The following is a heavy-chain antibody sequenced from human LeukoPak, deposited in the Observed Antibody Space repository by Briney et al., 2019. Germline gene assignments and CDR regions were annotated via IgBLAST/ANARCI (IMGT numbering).Heavy chain of an antibody. V-gene: IGHV3-23*01. CDR3: ANQGVPDPRGVNWFHP. J-gene: IGHJ5*02. CDR2: ISGSGGST. CDR1: GLTFSSYA. D-gene: IGHD2-2*01. Sequence: GGSLRLSCAASGLTFSSYAMSWVRQAPGKGLEWVSAISGSGGSTYYADSVKGRFTISRDNSKNTLYLQMNSLRSEDTAVYYCANQGVPDPRGVNWFHPWVQGTLVTVSS.